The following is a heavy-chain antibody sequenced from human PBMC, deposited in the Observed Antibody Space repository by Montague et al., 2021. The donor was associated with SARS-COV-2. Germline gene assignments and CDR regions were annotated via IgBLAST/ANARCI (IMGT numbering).Heavy chain of an antibody. CDR2: ISSSGSTI. D-gene: IGHD3-3*01. Sequence: SLRLSLSASGFTFSSYEMNWVRQAPGKGLEWVSYISSSGSTIYYADSVKGRFTISRDNAKNSLYLQMNSLRAEDTAVYYCARRASYYDFWSGSMGYFDYWGQGTLVTVSS. CDR1: GFTFSSYE. J-gene: IGHJ4*02. CDR3: ARRASYYDFWSGSMGYFDY. V-gene: IGHV3-48*03.